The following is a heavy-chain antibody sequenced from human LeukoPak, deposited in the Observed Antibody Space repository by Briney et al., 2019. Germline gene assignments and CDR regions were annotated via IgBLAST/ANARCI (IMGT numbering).Heavy chain of an antibody. J-gene: IGHJ4*02. Sequence: PSETLSLTCAVYGGSFSGYYWSWIRQPPGKGLEWIGEINHSGSTNYNPSLKSRVTISVDTSKNQSSLKLSSVTAADTAVYYCARGTVDTAMVTWFDYWGQGTLVTVSS. CDR2: INHSGST. CDR3: ARGTVDTAMVTWFDY. CDR1: GGSFSGYY. D-gene: IGHD5-18*01. V-gene: IGHV4-34*01.